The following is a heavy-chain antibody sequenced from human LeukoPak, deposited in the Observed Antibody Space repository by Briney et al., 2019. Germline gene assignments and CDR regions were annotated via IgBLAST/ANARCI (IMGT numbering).Heavy chain of an antibody. CDR2: IYYTGTT. V-gene: IGHV4-39*01. Sequence: PSETLSLTCSVSGASISNTNYYWGWIRQPPGKGQEWVASIYYTGTTYHNPSLDSRVTISVDTSRSQFSLKLTPVTAADTAVYYCAXFXPRWGFESWGQGTLVTVSS. D-gene: IGHD5-24*01. CDR3: AXFXPRWGFES. CDR1: GASISNTNYY. J-gene: IGHJ4*02.